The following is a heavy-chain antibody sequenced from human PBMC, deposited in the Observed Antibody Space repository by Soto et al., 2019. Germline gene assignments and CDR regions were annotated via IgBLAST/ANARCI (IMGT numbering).Heavy chain of an antibody. Sequence: QVQLVQSGAEVKKPGSSVKVSCKASGGTFSSYAISWVRQAPGQGLEWMGGIIPIFGTANYAQKFQGRVTINAEKSTGQGHKELSRLRSEDTDVDYWAREGGGLGYYYYRKGGLGQGTTVTVSS. D-gene: IGHD3-16*01. CDR1: GGTFSSYA. V-gene: IGHV1-69*06. CDR3: AREGGGLGYYYYRKGG. J-gene: IGHJ6*02. CDR2: IIPIFGTA.